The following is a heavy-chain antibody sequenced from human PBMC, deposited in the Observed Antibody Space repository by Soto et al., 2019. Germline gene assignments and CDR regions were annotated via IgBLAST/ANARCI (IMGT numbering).Heavy chain of an antibody. CDR3: AGDQTRITTGGGGRIDH. Sequence: QVQLVESGGGVVQPGRSLRLSCAASGFTFSTHAMHWVRQAPGKGLECVSIVSFDGSNKYYEDSVEGRFTISRDNYKNTLYLQMSGLTPEGTAFFYCAGDQTRITTGGGGRIDHWGQGTLVTVSS. CDR1: GFTFSTHA. D-gene: IGHD6-13*01. V-gene: IGHV3-30-3*01. J-gene: IGHJ4*02. CDR2: VSFDGSNK.